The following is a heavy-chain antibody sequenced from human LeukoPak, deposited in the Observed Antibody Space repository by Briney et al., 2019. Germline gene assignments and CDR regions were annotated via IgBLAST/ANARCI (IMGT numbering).Heavy chain of an antibody. CDR3: ARDSADGYNED. D-gene: IGHD5-24*01. J-gene: IGHJ4*02. V-gene: IGHV1-69*04. Sequence: SVNVSCKASGYTFTSYGISWVRQAPGQGLEWMGRIIPILGIANYAQKFQGRVTITADKSTSTAYMELSSLRSEDTAVYYCARDSADGYNEDWGQGTLVTVSS. CDR2: IIPILGIA. CDR1: GYTFTSYG.